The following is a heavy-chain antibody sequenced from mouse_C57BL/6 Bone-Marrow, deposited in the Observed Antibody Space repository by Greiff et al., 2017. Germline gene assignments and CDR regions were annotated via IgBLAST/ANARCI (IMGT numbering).Heavy chain of an antibody. J-gene: IGHJ1*03. D-gene: IGHD1-1*01. CDR1: GYTFTSYW. CDR2: IDPSDSYT. Sequence: QVQLQQPGAELVKPGASVKLSCKASGYTFTSYWMQWVKQRPGQGLEWIGEIDPSDSYTNYNQKFKGKATLHVDPSSRAAYLQLSSRTSEDSAVYYCAREDYGSTFDVWGTGTTVTVSS. V-gene: IGHV1-50*01. CDR3: AREDYGSTFDV.